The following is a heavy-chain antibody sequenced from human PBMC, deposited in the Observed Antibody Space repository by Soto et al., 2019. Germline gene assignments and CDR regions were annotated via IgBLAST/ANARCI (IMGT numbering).Heavy chain of an antibody. D-gene: IGHD6-13*01. V-gene: IGHV1-46*01. Sequence: ASVKVSCKASGYTFTSYAMHWVRQAPGQGLEWMGIINPSGGSTSYAQKFQGRVTMTRDTSTSTVYMELSRLRSDDTAVYYCARESGEDLVGIASQQLGPAGFFDYWGQGTLVTVSS. CDR2: INPSGGST. CDR1: GYTFTSYA. CDR3: ARESGEDLVGIASQQLGPAGFFDY. J-gene: IGHJ4*02.